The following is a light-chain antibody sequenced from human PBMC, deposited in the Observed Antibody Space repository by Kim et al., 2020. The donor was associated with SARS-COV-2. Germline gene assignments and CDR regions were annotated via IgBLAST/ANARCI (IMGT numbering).Light chain of an antibody. J-gene: IGLJ2*01. CDR2: DVS. V-gene: IGLV2-8*01. CDR1: SSDVGVYNY. CDR3: SSHGGRA. Sequence: QSALTQPPSASGSPGQSVTISCTGTSSDVGVYNYISWYQQHPGKATKLMIYDVSKRPSGVPDRFSGSKSGNTASLTVSGLQAEDEAEYYCSSHGGRAFGGWTQLTVL.